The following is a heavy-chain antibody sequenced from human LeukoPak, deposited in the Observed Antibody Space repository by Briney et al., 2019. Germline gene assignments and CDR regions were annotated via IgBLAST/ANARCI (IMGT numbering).Heavy chain of an antibody. V-gene: IGHV3-74*01. CDR1: GFTFSIYW. J-gene: IGHJ4*02. Sequence: GGSLRLSCAASGFTFSIYWMHWVRQAPGKGLVWVSRINSDATSTTYADSVKGRFTISRDTARSTLYLQMNSLRAEDTAVYYCARVGYSYGSYYFDYWGQGTLVTVSS. D-gene: IGHD5-18*01. CDR2: INSDATST. CDR3: ARVGYSYGSYYFDY.